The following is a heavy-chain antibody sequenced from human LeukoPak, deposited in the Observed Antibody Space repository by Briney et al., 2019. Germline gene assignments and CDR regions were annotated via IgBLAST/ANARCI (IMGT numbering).Heavy chain of an antibody. Sequence: GGSLRLSCVVSGFTFSSYAMSWVRQAPGKGLEWVSVISGSDNSTYYADSVKGRFTISRDNSKNTLHMQMNSLRVEDTAIYYCAKVDSGNYYYFDYWGQGTLVTVSS. D-gene: IGHD1-26*01. J-gene: IGHJ4*02. CDR1: GFTFSSYA. CDR3: AKVDSGNYYYFDY. CDR2: ISGSDNST. V-gene: IGHV3-23*01.